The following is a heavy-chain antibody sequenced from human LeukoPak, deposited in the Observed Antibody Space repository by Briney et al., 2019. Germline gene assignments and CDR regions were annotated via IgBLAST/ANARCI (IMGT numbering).Heavy chain of an antibody. CDR1: GYTFTSYY. D-gene: IGHD3-22*01. Sequence: ASVKVSCKASGYTFTSYYMHWVRQAPGQGLEWMGIINPSGGSTNYAQKIQGRVTITADKSTSTAYMELSSLRSEDTAVYYCARDRYDSSGAYDYWGQGTLVTVSS. V-gene: IGHV1-46*01. CDR2: INPSGGST. CDR3: ARDRYDSSGAYDY. J-gene: IGHJ4*02.